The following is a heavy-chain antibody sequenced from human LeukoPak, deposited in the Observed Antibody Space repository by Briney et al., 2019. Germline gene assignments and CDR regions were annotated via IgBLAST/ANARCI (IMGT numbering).Heavy chain of an antibody. CDR1: GFTFSSYS. D-gene: IGHD2-8*02. CDR3: APLLTICTGVWGACD. J-gene: IGHJ4*02. CDR2: ISSSSSYI. Sequence: PGGSLRLSCAASGFTFSSYSMNWVRQAPGKGLEWVSSISSSSSYIYYADSVKGRFTISRDNAKNSLYLQMNSLRAEDTAVYYCAPLLTICTGVWGACDWGQGTLVTVSS. V-gene: IGHV3-21*01.